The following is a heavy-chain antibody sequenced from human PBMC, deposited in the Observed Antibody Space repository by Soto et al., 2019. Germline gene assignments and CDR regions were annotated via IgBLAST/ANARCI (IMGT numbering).Heavy chain of an antibody. V-gene: IGHV3-7*01. CDR3: ARDNPYSSGWYAVDGFDY. CDR2: IKQDGSEK. D-gene: IGHD6-19*01. J-gene: IGHJ4*02. CDR1: GFTFSSYW. Sequence: GGSLRLSCAASGFTFSSYWMSWVRQAPGKGLEWVANIKQDGSEKYYVDSVKGRFTISRDNAKNSLYLQMNSLRAEDTAVYYCARDNPYSSGWYAVDGFDYWGQGTLVTVSS.